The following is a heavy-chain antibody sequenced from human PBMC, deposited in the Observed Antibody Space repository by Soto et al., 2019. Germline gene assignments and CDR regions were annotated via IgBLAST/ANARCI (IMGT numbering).Heavy chain of an antibody. CDR3: ARDSPGYGDYVLFDY. CDR2: IYHSVST. D-gene: IGHD4-17*01. CDR1: GGSISSGGYS. V-gene: IGHV4-30-2*01. J-gene: IGHJ4*02. Sequence: PSETLSLTCAVSGGSISSGGYSWGWIRQPPGKGLEWIGYIYHSVSTYYNPSLKSRVTISVDRSKNQFSLRLSSVTAADTAVYYCARDSPGYGDYVLFDYWGQGTLVTVSS.